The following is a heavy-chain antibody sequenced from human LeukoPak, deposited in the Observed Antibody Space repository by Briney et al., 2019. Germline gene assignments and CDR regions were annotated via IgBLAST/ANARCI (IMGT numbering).Heavy chain of an antibody. D-gene: IGHD1-1*01. J-gene: IGHJ4*02. CDR1: GYTFTDYY. CDR3: ARHFNWVNDY. Sequence: AASVKVSCKASGYTFTDYYMHWVRQAPGQGLEWMGWINPKSGGTKYAQKFQGRVTMTRDTSISTAYMDLSRLTSDDTAVYFCARHFNWVNDYWGQGTLVTVSS. CDR2: INPKSGGT. V-gene: IGHV1-2*02.